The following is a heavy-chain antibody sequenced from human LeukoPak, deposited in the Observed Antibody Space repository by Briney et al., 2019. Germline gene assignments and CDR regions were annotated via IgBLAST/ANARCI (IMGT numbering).Heavy chain of an antibody. Sequence: ASVKVSCKASGYTFTSYAMHWVRQAPGQRLEWMGWINAGNGNTKYSQKFQGRVTITRDTSASTAYMELSSLRSEDTAVYYCARSLRTYYYDSSGPSVGPNFDYWGQGTLVTVSS. CDR3: ARSLRTYYYDSSGPSVGPNFDY. J-gene: IGHJ4*02. CDR1: GYTFTSYA. CDR2: INAGNGNT. D-gene: IGHD3-22*01. V-gene: IGHV1-3*01.